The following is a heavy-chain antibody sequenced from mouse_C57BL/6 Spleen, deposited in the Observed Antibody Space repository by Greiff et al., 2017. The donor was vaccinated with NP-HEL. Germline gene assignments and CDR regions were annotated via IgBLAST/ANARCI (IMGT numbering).Heavy chain of an antibody. V-gene: IGHV1-82*01. D-gene: IGHD1-1*01. CDR2: IYPGDGDT. Sequence: VQRVESGPELVKPGASVKISCKASGYAFSSSWMNWVKQRPGKGLEWIGRIYPGDGDTNYNGKFKGKATLTADKSSSTAYMQLSSLTSEDAAVYFCARWGTTVVADDWGQGTTLTVSS. J-gene: IGHJ2*01. CDR1: GYAFSSSW. CDR3: ARWGTTVVADD.